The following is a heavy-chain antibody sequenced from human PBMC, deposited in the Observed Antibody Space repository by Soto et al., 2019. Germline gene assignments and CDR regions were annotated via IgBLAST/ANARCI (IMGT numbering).Heavy chain of an antibody. Sequence: ASVKVSCKASGYSFTNNDVSWVRQATGQGLGWMGWMNPGSGDTGYAQKFQGRVTMTRDISIATAYMELSSLRSDDTAIYYCARMATFGSLNWFDPWGQGTLVTVSS. V-gene: IGHV1-8*01. CDR2: MNPGSGDT. CDR3: ARMATFGSLNWFDP. D-gene: IGHD3-16*01. CDR1: GYSFTNND. J-gene: IGHJ5*02.